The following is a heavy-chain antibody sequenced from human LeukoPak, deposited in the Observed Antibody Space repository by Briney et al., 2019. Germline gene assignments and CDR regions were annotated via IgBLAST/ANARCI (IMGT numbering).Heavy chain of an antibody. V-gene: IGHV4-34*01. CDR3: ARGPGQWLVLDY. CDR2: INHSGST. CDR1: GGSFSGYY. D-gene: IGHD6-19*01. J-gene: IGHJ4*02. Sequence: SETLSLTCAVYGGSFSGYYWSWIRQPPGKGLEWIGEINHSGSTNYNPSLKSRVTISVDTSKNQLSLKLSSVTAADTAVYYCARGPGQWLVLDYWGQGTLVTVSS.